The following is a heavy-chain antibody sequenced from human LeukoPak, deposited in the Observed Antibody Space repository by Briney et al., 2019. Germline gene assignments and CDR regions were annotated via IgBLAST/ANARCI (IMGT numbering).Heavy chain of an antibody. V-gene: IGHV4-59*01. J-gene: IGHJ4*02. CDR3: ARARLDSSGRFDY. CDR2: IYYGGST. Sequence: SETLSLTCTVSGVPISSYYWSWIRQSPGKGLEWIGYIYYGGSTDYNPSLKSRVTISKDTSKTQFSLRLSSVTAADTAVYYCARARLDSSGRFDYWGQGTLVTVSS. CDR1: GVPISSYY. D-gene: IGHD3-22*01.